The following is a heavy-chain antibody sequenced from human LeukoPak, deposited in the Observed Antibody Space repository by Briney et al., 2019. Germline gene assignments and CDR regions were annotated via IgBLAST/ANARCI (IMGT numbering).Heavy chain of an antibody. V-gene: IGHV1-8*01. CDR1: GGTFTSYD. CDR2: MNPNSGNT. D-gene: IGHD3-3*01. J-gene: IGHJ6*02. Sequence: ASVKVSCKASGGTFTSYDINWVRQATGQGLEWMGWMNPNSGNTGYAQKFQGRVTMTRNTSISTAYMELSSLRSEDTAVYYCARAQYYDFWSGYFPYYYYGMDVWGQGTTVTVSS. CDR3: ARAQYYDFWSGYFPYYYYGMDV.